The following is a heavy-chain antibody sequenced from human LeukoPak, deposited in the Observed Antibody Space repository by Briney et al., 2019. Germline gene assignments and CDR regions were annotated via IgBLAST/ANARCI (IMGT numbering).Heavy chain of an antibody. Sequence: PSQTLSLTCTVSSRSLSSGSYYWSWIRQTAGRGLEWIGRIYTSGSTNYDPSLKSRVTISVDTSKNQFSLKLSSVTAADTAVYYCARDGRYDSSGYYYPDAFDIWGQGTMVTVSS. D-gene: IGHD3-22*01. V-gene: IGHV4-61*02. J-gene: IGHJ3*02. CDR3: ARDGRYDSSGYYYPDAFDI. CDR1: SRSLSSGSYY. CDR2: IYTSGST.